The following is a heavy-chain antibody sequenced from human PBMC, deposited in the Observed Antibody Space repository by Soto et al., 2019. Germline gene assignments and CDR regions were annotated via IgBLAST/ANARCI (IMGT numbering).Heavy chain of an antibody. D-gene: IGHD3-3*01. V-gene: IGHV4-39*07. J-gene: IGHJ4*02. CDR3: ASTRFPLYYFDY. CDR1: GGSISSGGYY. Sequence: SETLSLTCTVSGGSISSGGYYWSWIRQPPGKGLEWIGEINHSGSTNYNPSLKSRVTISVDTSKNQFSLKLSSVTAADTAVYYCASTRFPLYYFDYWAQGTLVTVSS. CDR2: INHSGST.